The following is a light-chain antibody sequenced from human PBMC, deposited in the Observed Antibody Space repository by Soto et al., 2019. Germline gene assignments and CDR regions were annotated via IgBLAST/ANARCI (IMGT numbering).Light chain of an antibody. V-gene: IGKV3-20*01. CDR2: GIS. J-gene: IGKJ1*01. Sequence: EIVLTQSPGTLSLSPGERATLPCRASHTISSSYLAWYQQKPGQAPRLLMYGISRRATGIPDRFSGSGSGTYFTLTITRLEPEDFAVYYCQQYVTSSPRTFGQGTKVEIK. CDR1: HTISSSY. CDR3: QQYVTSSPRT.